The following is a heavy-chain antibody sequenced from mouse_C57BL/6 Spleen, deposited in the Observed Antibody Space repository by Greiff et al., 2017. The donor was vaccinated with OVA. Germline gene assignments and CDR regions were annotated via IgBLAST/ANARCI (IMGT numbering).Heavy chain of an antibody. V-gene: IGHV1-69*01. D-gene: IGHD1-1*01. CDR1: GYTFTSYW. CDR2: IDPSDSYT. CDR3: ASTVVATDWYFDV. Sequence: VQLQQPGAELVMPGASVKLSCKASGYTFTSYWMHWVKQRPGQGLEWIGEIDPSDSYTTYNQKFKGKSTLTVDKSSSTAYMQLSSLTSEDSAVYYCASTVVATDWYFDVWGTGTTVTVSS. J-gene: IGHJ1*03.